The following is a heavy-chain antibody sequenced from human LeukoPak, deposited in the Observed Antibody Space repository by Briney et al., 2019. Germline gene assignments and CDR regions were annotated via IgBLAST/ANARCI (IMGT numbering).Heavy chain of an antibody. CDR3: ARRTGRYFGSGSAYGMDV. Sequence: GGSLRLSCATSGLTVSTNYMSWVRQTPGKGLELVALIYSDGTTHYAGSVRGRFTISRDNSKNTVDLQMNSLRDEDTAIYYCARRTGRYFGSGSAYGMDVWGGGTTVTVSS. CDR2: IYSDGTT. CDR1: GLTVSTNY. D-gene: IGHD3-10*01. V-gene: IGHV3-53*03. J-gene: IGHJ6*04.